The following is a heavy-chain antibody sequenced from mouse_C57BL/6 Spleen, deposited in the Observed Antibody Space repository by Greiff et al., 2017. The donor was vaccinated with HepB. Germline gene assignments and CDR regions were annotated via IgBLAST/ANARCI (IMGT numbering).Heavy chain of an antibody. CDR3: ARREYYSNYVNWYFDV. CDR2: IWWDDDK. D-gene: IGHD2-5*01. V-gene: IGHV8-8*01. CDR1: GFSLSTFGMG. J-gene: IGHJ1*03. Sequence: QVTLKVCGPGILQPSQTLSLTCSFSGFSLSTFGMGVGWIRQPSGKGLEWLAHIWWDDDKYYNPALKSRLTISKDTSKNQVFLKIANVDTADTATYYCARREYYSNYVNWYFDVWGTGTTVTVSS.